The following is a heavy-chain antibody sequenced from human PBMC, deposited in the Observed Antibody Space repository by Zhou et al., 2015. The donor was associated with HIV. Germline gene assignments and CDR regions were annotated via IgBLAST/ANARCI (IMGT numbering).Heavy chain of an antibody. CDR2: ITPLFGIA. J-gene: IGHJ3*02. Sequence: QVQLVQSGAEVKKPGSSVKVSCKASGGTFSNYAISWVRQAPGQGFEWVGGITPLFGIANCAQKFQGRATITADESTRTVYMELSSLRSEDTAIYYCVREGEGRMTTVTFAFDIWGQGTMVTVSS. CDR1: GGTFSNYA. V-gene: IGHV1-69*01. CDR3: VREGEGRMTTVTFAFDI. D-gene: IGHD4-17*01.